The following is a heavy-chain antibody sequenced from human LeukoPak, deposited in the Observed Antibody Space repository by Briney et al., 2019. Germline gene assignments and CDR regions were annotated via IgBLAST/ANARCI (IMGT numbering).Heavy chain of an antibody. CDR2: ISSSSSYI. CDR1: GFTFSSYS. CDR3: ARDRHAEYFQH. V-gene: IGHV3-21*01. Sequence: GGSLRLSCAASGFTFSSYSMNWVRQAPGKGLEWVSSISSSSSYIYYADSVKGRFTISRDNAKNSLYLQMNSLRAEDTAVYYCARDRHAEYFQHWGQGTLVTVSS. J-gene: IGHJ1*01.